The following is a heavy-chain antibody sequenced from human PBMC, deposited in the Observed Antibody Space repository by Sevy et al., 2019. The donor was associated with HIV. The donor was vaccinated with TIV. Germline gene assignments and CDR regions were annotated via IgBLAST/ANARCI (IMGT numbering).Heavy chain of an antibody. V-gene: IGHV3-9*01. Sequence: GGSLRLSCAASGFSFDDYAMHWVRQAPGMGLEWVSGISWNSDNIGYADSVKGRFTISRDNAKNSLYLQMNSLRAEDTAFYFCVRVYSIKWDDFYGGSFGMDVWGQRTTVTVSS. CDR2: ISWNSDNI. D-gene: IGHD3-3*01. J-gene: IGHJ6*02. CDR1: GFSFDDYA. CDR3: VRVYSIKWDDFYGGSFGMDV.